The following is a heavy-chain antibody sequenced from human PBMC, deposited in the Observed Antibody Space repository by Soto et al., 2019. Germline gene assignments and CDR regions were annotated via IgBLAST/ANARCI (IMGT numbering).Heavy chain of an antibody. CDR2: IYYTGST. V-gene: IGHV4-61*01. D-gene: IGHD5-12*01. CDR1: GGSVSSASYY. CDR3: ARDIRGYSRAFDY. Sequence: SETLSLTCTVSGGSVSSASYYWTWIRQSPGKGLEWIGYIYYTGSTNYNPSLKSRVTISVDTSKNLFSLKLTSVTAADTAVYYCARDIRGYSRAFDYWGQGNMVTVSS. J-gene: IGHJ4*02.